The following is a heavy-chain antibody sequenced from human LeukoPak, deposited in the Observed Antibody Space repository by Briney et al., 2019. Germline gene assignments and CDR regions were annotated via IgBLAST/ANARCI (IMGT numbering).Heavy chain of an antibody. Sequence: KPSETLSLTCAVYGGSFSGYHWSWIRQPPGKGLEWIGYIYSSGSTNFNPSLKSRVTISVDTSKNQFSLKLTSVTAADTAVYYCARTSYYYNMDVWGLGTTVTVSS. J-gene: IGHJ6*02. CDR3: ARTSYYYNMDV. CDR2: IYSSGST. CDR1: GGSFSGYH. V-gene: IGHV4-59*08.